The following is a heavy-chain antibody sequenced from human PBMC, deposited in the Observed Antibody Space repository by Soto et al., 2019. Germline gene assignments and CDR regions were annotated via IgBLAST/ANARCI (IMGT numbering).Heavy chain of an antibody. CDR2: ISGTGVYI. CDR3: AREGALKPFSS. CDR1: GFTFSSYE. Sequence: GGSLRLSCAASGFTFSSYEMNWVRQAPGKGLEWVSHISGTGVYIHYADAVKGRFTISRDNAKSSVYLQMNSLRAEDTAVYYCAREGALKPFSSWGQGALVTVSS. V-gene: IGHV3-48*03. J-gene: IGHJ5*02.